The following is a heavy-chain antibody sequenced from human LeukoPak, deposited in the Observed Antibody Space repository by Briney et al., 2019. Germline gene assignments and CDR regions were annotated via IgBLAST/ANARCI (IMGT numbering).Heavy chain of an antibody. Sequence: PGGSLRLSCAASGFTFSSYAMSWVRQAPGKGLEWVSAISGSGGSTYYADSVKGRFTISRDNSKNTLYLQMNSLRAEDTAVYYCAYPDSSTSCYDYWGQGTLVTVSS. V-gene: IGHV3-23*01. J-gene: IGHJ4*02. CDR3: AYPDSSTSCYDY. D-gene: IGHD2-2*01. CDR1: GFTFSSYA. CDR2: ISGSGGST.